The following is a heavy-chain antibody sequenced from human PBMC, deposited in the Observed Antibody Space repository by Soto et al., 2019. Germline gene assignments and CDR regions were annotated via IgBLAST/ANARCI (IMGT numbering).Heavy chain of an antibody. V-gene: IGHV4-31*03. Sequence: QVQLQESGPGLVKPSHTLSLTCTVSGGSISSGGYYWSWIRQQPGRGLEWIGYIYYSGSTYYNPSLKSRVTISVDTSKNKYPLKLSSVTAADTAVYYCARDPRSSSSYWGQGTLVTVSS. CDR2: IYYSGST. CDR3: ARDPRSSSSY. CDR1: GGSISSGGYY. J-gene: IGHJ4*02.